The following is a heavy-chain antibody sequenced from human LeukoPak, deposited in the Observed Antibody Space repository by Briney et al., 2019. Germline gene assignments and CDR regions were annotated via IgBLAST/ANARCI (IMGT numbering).Heavy chain of an antibody. CDR3: TRDET. CDR2: MKYDGSEK. Sequence: GGSLRLSCAASGFTFSNNLMSWVRQAPGKGLEWVANMKYDGSEKYYVDSVKGRFTISRDNAKNSLYLQMNSLRVEDTAVYYCTRDETWGQGTLVTVSS. J-gene: IGHJ5*02. V-gene: IGHV3-7*04. CDR1: GFTFSNNL.